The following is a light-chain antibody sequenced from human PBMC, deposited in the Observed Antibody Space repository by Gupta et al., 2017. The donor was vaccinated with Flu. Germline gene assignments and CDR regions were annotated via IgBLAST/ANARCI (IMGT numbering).Light chain of an antibody. V-gene: IGLV4-69*01. J-gene: IGLJ3*02. CDR3: QTWGTGIRV. CDR2: VNSDGSH. Sequence: VKLTCTLSSGHSSYVSAWHQQQPEKGPRYLMKVNSDGSHSKGDGIPDRFSGSSSGAERYLTFSSLQSEDEADYYCQTWGTGIRVFGGGTKLTVL. CDR1: SGHSSYV.